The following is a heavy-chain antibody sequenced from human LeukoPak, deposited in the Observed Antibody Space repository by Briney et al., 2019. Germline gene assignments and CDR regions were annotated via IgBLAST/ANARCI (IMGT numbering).Heavy chain of an antibody. CDR1: GVTFCRAW. D-gene: IGHD5/OR15-5a*01. CDR3: VRRYYEYNVYDRHFDF. CDR2: ISDDGSIT. Sequence: GGALRVSSAASGVTFCRAWMHWVRHAPGKGLVWGSRISDDGSITTYADSVQGRFTISRDNAKSTVFLQMNSLRVEDTAVYFCVRRYYEYNVYDRHFDFWGQGILVSVSS. J-gene: IGHJ4*02. V-gene: IGHV3-74*03.